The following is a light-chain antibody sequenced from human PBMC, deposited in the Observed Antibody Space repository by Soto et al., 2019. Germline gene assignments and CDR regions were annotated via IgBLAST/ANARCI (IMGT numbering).Light chain of an antibody. CDR3: QQYYSTPHT. CDR1: QNDLYNANNKHQ. Sequence: DIVMTQSPDSLAVSLGERATINCRSSQNDLYNANNKHQLAWYQQKPGQPPKLLLYRASTRESGVPDRFAGSGSGPNFTLTISSLQAEDVAVYYCQQYYSTPHTFGQGTKLEIK. CDR2: RAS. J-gene: IGKJ2*01. V-gene: IGKV4-1*01.